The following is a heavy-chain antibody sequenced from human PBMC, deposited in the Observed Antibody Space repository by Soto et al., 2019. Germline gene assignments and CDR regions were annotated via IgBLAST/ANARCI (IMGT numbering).Heavy chain of an antibody. D-gene: IGHD3-22*01. J-gene: IGHJ4*02. CDR2: IIPIFGTA. CDR3: ARDTLNYSDSSGYYHPPDY. V-gene: IGHV1-69*12. Sequence: QVQLVQSGAEVKKPGSSVKVSCKASGGTFSSYAISWVRQAPGQGLEWMGGIIPIFGTANYAQKFQGRVTITADESTSTAYMELSSLRSEDTAVYYCARDTLNYSDSSGYYHPPDYWGQGTLVTVSS. CDR1: GGTFSSYA.